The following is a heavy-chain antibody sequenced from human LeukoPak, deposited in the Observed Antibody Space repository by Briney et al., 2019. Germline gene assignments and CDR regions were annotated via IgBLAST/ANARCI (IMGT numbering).Heavy chain of an antibody. J-gene: IGHJ4*02. Sequence: GGSLRLSCAASGFTFSSYAMSWVRQAPGKGLEWVSAISGSGGSTYYADSGKGRFTISRDNSKSTLYLQKNSLRAEDTAVYYCAKTGGRFLEWFDSFDYWGQGTLVSVSS. CDR2: ISGSGGST. V-gene: IGHV3-23*01. D-gene: IGHD3-3*01. CDR1: GFTFSSYA. CDR3: AKTGGRFLEWFDSFDY.